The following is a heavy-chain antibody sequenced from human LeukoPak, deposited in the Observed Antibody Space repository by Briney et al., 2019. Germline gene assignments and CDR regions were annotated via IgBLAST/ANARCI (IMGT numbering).Heavy chain of an antibody. CDR3: ARGRWLQYET. D-gene: IGHD5-24*01. V-gene: IGHV4-34*01. CDR1: GESFSGDY. Sequence: SETLSLTCGVYGESFSGDYWSWIRQPPGKXLXWXGXXXXXXXXXXXXXXXXXXXXSVDTSKNQFSLKLISVTAADTAVYYCARGRWLQYETWGQGTLVTVSS. J-gene: IGHJ5*02. CDR2: XXXXXXX.